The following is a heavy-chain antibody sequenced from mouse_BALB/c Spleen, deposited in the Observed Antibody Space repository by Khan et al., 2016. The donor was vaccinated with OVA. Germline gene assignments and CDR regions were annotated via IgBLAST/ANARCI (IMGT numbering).Heavy chain of an antibody. V-gene: IGHV5-9*04. Sequence: EVKLLESGGGLVKPGGSLKLSCAASGFTFSTYALSWVHQTPEKRLEWVATISCDGDFTYYPDTVTGRFTISRDNVKNILYLQMSSLRSEDTAMYYCARSPYGNFVDWGQGTLVTVSA. J-gene: IGHJ3*01. D-gene: IGHD2-1*01. CDR2: ISCDGDFT. CDR3: ARSPYGNFVD. CDR1: GFTFSTYA.